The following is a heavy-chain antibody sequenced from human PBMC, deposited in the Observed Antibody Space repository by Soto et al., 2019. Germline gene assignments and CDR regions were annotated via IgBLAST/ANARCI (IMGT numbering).Heavy chain of an antibody. V-gene: IGHV3-21*01. D-gene: IGHD6-13*01. CDR3: GRGGRSRPYHFDY. CDR2: ISSVSSYT. Sequence: GGSLRPSCAASGFTFSSFGMNWVRQAPGKGLEWVSSISSVSSYTYYADSVKGRFTISTDNAKKSLYLQMNSLRAEDTAVYYCGRGGRSRPYHFDYWGQGTLVTVSS. J-gene: IGHJ4*02. CDR1: GFTFSSFG.